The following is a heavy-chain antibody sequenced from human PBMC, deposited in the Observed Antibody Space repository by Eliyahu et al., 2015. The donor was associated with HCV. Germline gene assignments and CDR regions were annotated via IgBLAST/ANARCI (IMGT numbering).Heavy chain of an antibody. Sequence: QVQLVESGGGVVQPGRXLRLSCAASGXTFSSXGMHWXRXAPGKGLEWVAVXSYDGSNKYYADSVKGRFTISRDNSKNTLYLQMNSLRAEDTAVYYCAKVGSYSSGWYYFDYWGQGTLVTVSS. CDR1: GXTFSSXG. CDR3: AKVGSYSSGWYYFDY. D-gene: IGHD6-19*01. V-gene: IGHV3-30*18. CDR2: XSYDGSNK. J-gene: IGHJ4*02.